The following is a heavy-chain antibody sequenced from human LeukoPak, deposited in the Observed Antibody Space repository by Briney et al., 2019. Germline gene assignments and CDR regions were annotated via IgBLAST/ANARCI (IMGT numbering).Heavy chain of an antibody. CDR1: GFTFSSYA. CDR2: ISGNGGST. D-gene: IGHD3-3*01. V-gene: IGHV3-23*01. CDR3: ASPSYYDFWSGYHY. J-gene: IGHJ4*02. Sequence: PGGSLRLSCAASGFTFSSYAMSWVRQAPGKGLEWVSSISGNGGSTYYADSVKGRFTISGIKSKNTLYLQMNSLRAEDTAVYYCASPSYYDFWSGYHYWGQGTLVTVSS.